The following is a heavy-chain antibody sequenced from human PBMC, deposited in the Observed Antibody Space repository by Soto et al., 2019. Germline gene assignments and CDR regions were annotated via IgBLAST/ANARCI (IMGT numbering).Heavy chain of an antibody. CDR2: IYYSGST. D-gene: IGHD6-6*01. CDR3: LEYSSRHGY. V-gene: IGHV4-39*01. J-gene: IGHJ4*02. Sequence: SETLSLTCTVSCGSISSSSYYWGWIRQPPGKGLEWIGSIYYSGSTYYNPSLKSRVTISVDTSKNQFSLKLSSVTAADTAVYYCLEYSSRHGYWGQGTLVTVSS. CDR1: CGSISSSSYY.